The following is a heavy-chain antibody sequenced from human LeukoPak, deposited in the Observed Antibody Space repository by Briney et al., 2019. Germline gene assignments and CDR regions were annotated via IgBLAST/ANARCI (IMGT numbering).Heavy chain of an antibody. D-gene: IGHD3-16*01. CDR2: IYSSGNT. V-gene: IGHV4-4*07. Sequence: SETLSLTCTLSGASISSYYWSWIRHPGGRGLEWIGRIYSSGNTNYNPSLKSRVTMSVDTSKNQFSLKLSSVTGADTGVYYCARRGERQFFDYWGQGTLVTVSS. CDR1: GASISSYY. J-gene: IGHJ4*02. CDR3: ARRGERQFFDY.